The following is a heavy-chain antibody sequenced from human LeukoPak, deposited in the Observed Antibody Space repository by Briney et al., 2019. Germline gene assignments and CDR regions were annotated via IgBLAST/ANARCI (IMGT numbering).Heavy chain of an antibody. V-gene: IGHV4-30-2*01. CDR3: ARSYYYDSSGPAFDY. J-gene: IGHJ4*02. D-gene: IGHD3-22*01. Sequence: PSETLSLTCAVSGGSISSGGYSWSWIRQPPEKGLEWIGYIYHSGSTYYNPSLKSRVTISVDRSKNQFSLKLSSVTAADTAAYYCARSYYYDSSGPAFDYWGQGTLVTVSS. CDR2: IYHSGST. CDR1: GGSISSGGYS.